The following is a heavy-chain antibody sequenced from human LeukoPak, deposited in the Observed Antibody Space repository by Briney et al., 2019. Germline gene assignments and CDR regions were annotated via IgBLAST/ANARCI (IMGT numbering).Heavy chain of an antibody. V-gene: IGHV4-4*09. CDR3: ARGSRRDGYGDY. J-gene: IGHJ4*02. D-gene: IGHD5-24*01. CDR1: GGSISSYY. Sequence: SETLSLTCTVSGGSISSYYWSWIRQPPGKGLEWIGYIYTSGSTNYNPSLKSRVTISVDTSKNQFSLKLSSVTAADTAVYYCARGSRRDGYGDYWGQGTLVTVSS. CDR2: IYTSGST.